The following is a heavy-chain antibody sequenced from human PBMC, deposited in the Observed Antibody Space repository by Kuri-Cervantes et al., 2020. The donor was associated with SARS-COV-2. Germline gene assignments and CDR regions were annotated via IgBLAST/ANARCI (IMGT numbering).Heavy chain of an antibody. D-gene: IGHD2-2*02. CDR2: IGPSGTTK. V-gene: IGHV3-11*04. CDR3: ARDFCGSTSCYTSYPGEAFDI. J-gene: IGHJ3*02. Sequence: GESLKISCTASGFIFSDYYMTWIRQAPGKGLEWVSNIGPSGTTKYYADSVKGRFTISRDNAKNSLYLQMNSLRAEDTAVYYCARDFCGSTSCYTSYPGEAFDIWGQGTMVTVSS. CDR1: GFIFSDYY.